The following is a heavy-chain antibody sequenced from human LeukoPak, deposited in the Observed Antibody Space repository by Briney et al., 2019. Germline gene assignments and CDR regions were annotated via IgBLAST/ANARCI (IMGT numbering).Heavy chain of an antibody. Sequence: PSETLSLTCTVSGGSISSYYWSWIRQPAGKGLEWIGRIHTSGSTNYNPSLKSRVTMSGDTSKNQFSLKLSSVTAADTAVYYCARGRDEGRGIAMVRGVRAPSYNWFDPWGHGTQVTVSS. J-gene: IGHJ5*02. D-gene: IGHD3-10*01. V-gene: IGHV4-4*07. CDR3: ARGRDEGRGIAMVRGVRAPSYNWFDP. CDR1: GGSISSYY. CDR2: IHTSGST.